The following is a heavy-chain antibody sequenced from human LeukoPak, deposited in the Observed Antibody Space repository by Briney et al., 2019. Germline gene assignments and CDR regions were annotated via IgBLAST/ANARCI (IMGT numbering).Heavy chain of an antibody. CDR2: ISGSGGST. V-gene: IGHV3-23*01. CDR3: GSRWFD. Sequence: GGSLRLSCAASGFTFSSYAMSWVRQAPGKGLEWVSAISGSGGSTYYADSVKGRFTISRDNAKNSLFLQMNSLRVDDTAIYYCGSRWFDWGQGTLVTVSS. D-gene: IGHD4-23*01. J-gene: IGHJ4*02. CDR1: GFTFSSYA.